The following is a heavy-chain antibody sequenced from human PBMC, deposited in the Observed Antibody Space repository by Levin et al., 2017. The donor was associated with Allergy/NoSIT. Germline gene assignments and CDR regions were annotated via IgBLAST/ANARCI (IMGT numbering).Heavy chain of an antibody. J-gene: IGHJ2*01. CDR2: IYPSDLDT. Sequence: KVGESLKISCKGSGYNFTYYWIGWVRQMPGKGLEWMGIIYPSDLDTRYSPSFQGQVTISADKSVSTAFLEWSSLKASDTAVYYCVRHFDTGGYYSYWYFDLWGRGTLVTVSS. CDR1: GYNFTYYW. CDR3: VRHFDTGGYYSYWYFDL. V-gene: IGHV5-51*01. D-gene: IGHD3-22*01.